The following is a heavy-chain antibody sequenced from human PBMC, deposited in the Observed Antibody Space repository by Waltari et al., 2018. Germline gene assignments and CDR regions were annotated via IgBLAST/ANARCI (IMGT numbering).Heavy chain of an antibody. Sequence: QVQLVQSGAEVKKPGSSVKVSCKASGGTFSSYAISWVRQAPGQGLEWMVRIIPIFGTANYAQKFQGRVTITADKSTSTAYMELSSLRSEDTAVYYCARDGDFYGDHTYWGQGTLVTVSS. D-gene: IGHD4-17*01. CDR3: ARDGDFYGDHTY. CDR1: GGTFSSYA. CDR2: IIPIFGTA. J-gene: IGHJ4*02. V-gene: IGHV1-69*08.